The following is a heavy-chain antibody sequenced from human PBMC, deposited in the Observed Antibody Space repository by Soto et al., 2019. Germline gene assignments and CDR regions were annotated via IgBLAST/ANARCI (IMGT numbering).Heavy chain of an antibody. Sequence: EVQLLESGGGLVQPGGSLRLSCAASGFTFSSYAMSWVRQTPGKGLEWVSGVLGGGGSTFYADSVKGRFTISRDNSKNTLYVQMNSLRAEDTARYYCGRKGPPRDAFDIWGQGTMVTVSS. CDR1: GFTFSSYA. CDR2: VLGGGGST. J-gene: IGHJ3*02. CDR3: GRKGPPRDAFDI. V-gene: IGHV3-23*01.